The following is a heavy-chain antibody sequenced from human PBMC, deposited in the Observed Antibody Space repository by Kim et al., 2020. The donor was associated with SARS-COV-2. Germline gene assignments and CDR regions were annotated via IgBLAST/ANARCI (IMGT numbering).Heavy chain of an antibody. V-gene: IGHV3-49*04. CDR1: GFTFGDYA. J-gene: IGHJ6*02. D-gene: IGHD6-13*01. CDR3: RSSSWPYYYYGMDV. CDR2: IRSKAYGGTT. Sequence: GGSLRLSCTASGFTFGDYAMSWVRQAPGKGLEWVGFIRSKAYGGTTEYAASVKGRFTISRDDSKSIAYLQMNSLKTEDTAVYYCRSSSWPYYYYGMDVWGQGTTVTVSS.